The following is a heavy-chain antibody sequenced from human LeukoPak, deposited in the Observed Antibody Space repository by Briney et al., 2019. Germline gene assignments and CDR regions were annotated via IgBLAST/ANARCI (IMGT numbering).Heavy chain of an antibody. Sequence: GGSLRLSCVASGFTFNNYWMTWVRQAPGKGLEWVANIKPDGSEGYYLDSPKGRFTISRDNAKNSLYLEMTNLRVEDTAVYYCARSGGYGWDYWGQGALVTVSS. V-gene: IGHV3-7*01. D-gene: IGHD5-12*01. CDR1: GFTFNNYW. J-gene: IGHJ4*02. CDR3: ARSGGYGWDY. CDR2: IKPDGSEG.